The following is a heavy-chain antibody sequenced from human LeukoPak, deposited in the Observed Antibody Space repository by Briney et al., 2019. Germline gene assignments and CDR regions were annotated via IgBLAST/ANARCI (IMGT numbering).Heavy chain of an antibody. V-gene: IGHV3-21*01. CDR3: ARDGRPSPL. CDR2: ISSSSNYI. CDR1: GFTISGYT. Sequence: GGSLRLSCAASGFTISGYTRNWVRQAPGKGLECVSSISSSSNYITYADSVKGRFTISRDNAKNSLYLQMNSLRADDTAVYYCARDGRPSPLWGQGTLVTVSS. D-gene: IGHD1-26*01. J-gene: IGHJ4*02.